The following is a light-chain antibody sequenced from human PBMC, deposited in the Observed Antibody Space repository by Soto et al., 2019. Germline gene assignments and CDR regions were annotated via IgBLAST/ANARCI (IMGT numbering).Light chain of an antibody. CDR3: MQALQSPWT. CDR2: LGS. Sequence: DIVMTQSPLSLSVTPGEPASISCRSSQSLLLRNGNNYLDWYLQKPGQSPQLLIYLGSNRASGVPGRFSGSGSGTDFTLRISRVEAEDVGVYYCMQALQSPWTFGQGTKVDIK. V-gene: IGKV2-28*01. J-gene: IGKJ1*01. CDR1: QSLLLRNGNNY.